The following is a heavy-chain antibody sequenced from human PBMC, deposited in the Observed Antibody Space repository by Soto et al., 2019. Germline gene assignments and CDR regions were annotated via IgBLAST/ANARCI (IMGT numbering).Heavy chain of an antibody. CDR2: TIPIFDTP. CDR1: GGTFGNYG. Sequence: ASVKVSCKASGGTFGNYGISWLRQAPGQGLEWMGGTIPIFDTPHYAQKFRDRVTITADATSTAYMELTSLTSEDTATYYCARDREDGSGTKYNWFDSWGQGTMVTVSS. CDR3: ARDREDGSGTKYNWFDS. V-gene: IGHV1-69*13. D-gene: IGHD3-10*01. J-gene: IGHJ5*01.